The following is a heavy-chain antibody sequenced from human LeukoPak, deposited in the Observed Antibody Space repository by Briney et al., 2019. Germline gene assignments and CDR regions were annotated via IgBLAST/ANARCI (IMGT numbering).Heavy chain of an antibody. CDR1: GGSISSYY. J-gene: IGHJ4*02. V-gene: IGHV4-59*01. CDR2: IYYSGRT. Sequence: SETLSLTCTVSGGSISSYYWSWIRQPPGKGLEWIGYIYYSGRTNYSPSLKSRVTISVVTSKNQSSLKLSSVTAADTAVYYCARGFETGSIDYWGQGTLVTVSS. CDR3: ARGFETGSIDY. D-gene: IGHD3-9*01.